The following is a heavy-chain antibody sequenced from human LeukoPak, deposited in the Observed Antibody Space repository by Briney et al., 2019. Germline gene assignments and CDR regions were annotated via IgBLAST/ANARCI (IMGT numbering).Heavy chain of an antibody. CDR3: AKGGSYYYDNSGYFDY. V-gene: IGHV3-23*01. Sequence: GGSLRLSCAASGFTFTNYAMNWVRQAPGKGLEWVSGISGSGRGTYYADSVRGRFTISRDNSKNTLSLQMKSLRAGDTAVYYCAKGGSYYYDNSGYFDYWGQGTLATVSS. CDR2: ISGSGRGT. J-gene: IGHJ4*02. D-gene: IGHD3-22*01. CDR1: GFTFTNYA.